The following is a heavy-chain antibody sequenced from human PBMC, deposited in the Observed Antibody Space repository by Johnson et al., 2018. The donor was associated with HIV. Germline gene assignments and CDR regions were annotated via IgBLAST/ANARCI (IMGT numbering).Heavy chain of an antibody. CDR1: GFTFDDYA. D-gene: IGHD6-13*01. J-gene: IGHJ3*02. CDR2: ISWNSGSI. CDR3: AKGTNDDSSKPLDDAFDI. V-gene: IGHV3-9*01. Sequence: VQLVESGGGVVQPGRSLRLSCAASGFTFDDYAMHWVRQAPGKGLEWVSGISWNSGSIGYADSVKGRLPIARDNAKNSLYLQMNSLRAEDTALYYCAKGTNDDSSKPLDDAFDIWGQGTMVTVSS.